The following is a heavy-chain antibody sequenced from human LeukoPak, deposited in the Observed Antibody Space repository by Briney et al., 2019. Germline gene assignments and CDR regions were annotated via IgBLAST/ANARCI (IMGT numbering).Heavy chain of an antibody. D-gene: IGHD5-24*01. V-gene: IGHV1-2*02. J-gene: IGHJ1*01. CDR2: INPNSGGT. Sequence: ASVKVSCKASGYTFTGYYMHWVRQAPGQGLEWMAWINPNSGGTNYAQRFQGRVTMTRDTSISTAYMELTRLTSDDTAVYYCARDDLEINSMALWGQGTLVTVSS. CDR1: GYTFTGYY. CDR3: ARDDLEINSMAL.